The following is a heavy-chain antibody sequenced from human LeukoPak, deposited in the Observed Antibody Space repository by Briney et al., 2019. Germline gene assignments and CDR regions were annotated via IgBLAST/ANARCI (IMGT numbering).Heavy chain of an antibody. D-gene: IGHD3-10*01. V-gene: IGHV4-59*01. CDR3: ARATEFTVVRGALDY. CDR2: INYSGST. CDR1: GGSISNYN. J-gene: IGHJ4*02. Sequence: SETLSLTCTVSGGSISNYNWNWIRQPPGKGLEWIGYINYSGSTNYNPSLRSRVTISVDTSKNQSSLNLSSVTAADTAVYCCARATEFTVVRGALDYWGQGTLVTVSS.